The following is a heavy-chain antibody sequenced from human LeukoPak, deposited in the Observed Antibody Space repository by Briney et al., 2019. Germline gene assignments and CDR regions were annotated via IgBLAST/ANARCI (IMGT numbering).Heavy chain of an antibody. CDR1: GGSISSGSYH. CDR3: AREDPTDYYMDV. CDR2: IYYSGST. J-gene: IGHJ6*03. V-gene: IGHV4-61*01. Sequence: SETLSLTCSVSGGSISSGSYHWGWIRQPPGKGLEWIGYIYYSGSTNYNPSLKSRVTISVDTSKNQFSLKLSSVTAADTAVYYCAREDPTDYYMDVWGKGTTVTISS.